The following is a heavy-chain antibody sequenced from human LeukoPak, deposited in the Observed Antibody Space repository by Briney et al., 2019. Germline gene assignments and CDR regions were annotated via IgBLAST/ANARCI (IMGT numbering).Heavy chain of an antibody. J-gene: IGHJ3*02. V-gene: IGHV4-34*01. CDR1: GVSFSCYY. D-gene: IGHD3-10*01. Sequence: SETLSLTCAVYGVSFSCYYWSWIRQPPGKGLEWIVEINHSGSTNYNPSLKSRVTISVDTSKNQFSLKLSSVTAADTAVYYCARRYYGSGSYFRGAFDIWGQGTMVTVSS. CDR2: INHSGST. CDR3: ARRYYGSGSYFRGAFDI.